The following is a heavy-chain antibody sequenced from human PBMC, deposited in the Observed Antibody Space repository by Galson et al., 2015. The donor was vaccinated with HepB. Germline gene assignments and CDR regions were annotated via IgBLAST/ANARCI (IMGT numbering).Heavy chain of an antibody. D-gene: IGHD3-3*02. CDR2: IGSSSTYI. V-gene: IGHV3-21*01. J-gene: IGHJ4*02. CDR1: GFIFRTYN. Sequence: SLRLSCAASGFIFRTYNMNWVRQAPGKGLEWVSYIGSSSTYINYADSVKGRFTISRDNAKSSLYLQMNSLRAEDTAVYYCAREGRHFYWGQGTLVTVSS. CDR3: AREGRHFY.